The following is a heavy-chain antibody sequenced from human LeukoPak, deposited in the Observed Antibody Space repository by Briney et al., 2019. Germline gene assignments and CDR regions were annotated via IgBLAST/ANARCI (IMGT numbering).Heavy chain of an antibody. D-gene: IGHD4-17*01. CDR2: ISSSGSII. V-gene: IGHV3-48*03. J-gene: IGHJ4*02. CDR1: VFTFRRYE. Sequence: GGSLRLSCAPSVFTFRRYELNGVRQAPGKGREWVSYISSSGSIIYYADSVKGRFTISRDNAKNSLYLQMNSLRAEDTAVYYCARDLGMTDGDYVSYFDYWGQGTLVTVSS. CDR3: ARDLGMTDGDYVSYFDY.